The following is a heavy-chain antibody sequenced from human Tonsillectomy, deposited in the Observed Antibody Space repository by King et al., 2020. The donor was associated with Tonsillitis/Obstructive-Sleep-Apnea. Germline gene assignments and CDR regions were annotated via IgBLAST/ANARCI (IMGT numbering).Heavy chain of an antibody. CDR3: VRHHEDDDGQYYYYMDV. Sequence: QLQESGPGLVKPSETLSLTCTVSGDSVSSSSYYWGWIRQPPGKGLEWIATIYYSGITYYNPPLKSRVTMYVDTSKNQFSLKLTSVTAADTAVYYCVRHHEDDDGQYYYYMDVWGKGTPVTVS. J-gene: IGHJ6*03. CDR1: GDSVSSSSYY. V-gene: IGHV4-39*01. CDR2: IYYSGIT. D-gene: IGHD3-3*01.